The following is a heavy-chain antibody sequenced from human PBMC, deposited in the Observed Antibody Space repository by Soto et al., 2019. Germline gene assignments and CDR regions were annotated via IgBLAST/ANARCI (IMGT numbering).Heavy chain of an antibody. Sequence: SETLSLTCTVSGGSISSYYWSWIRQPPGKGLEWIGYIYYSGSTNYNPSLKSRVTISVDTSKNQFSLKLGSVTAADTAVYYCARRYGYSFDYWRQGNLVTVSS. CDR3: ARRYGYSFDY. CDR1: GGSISSYY. D-gene: IGHD1-1*01. V-gene: IGHV4-59*08. J-gene: IGHJ4*02. CDR2: IYYSGST.